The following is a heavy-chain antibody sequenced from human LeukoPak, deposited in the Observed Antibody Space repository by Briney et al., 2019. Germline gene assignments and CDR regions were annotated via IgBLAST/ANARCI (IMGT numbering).Heavy chain of an antibody. CDR3: ARAIAAAGPYYFDY. V-gene: IGHV3-30*04. CDR2: ISYDGSNK. D-gene: IGHD6-13*01. J-gene: IGHJ4*02. CDR1: GFTFSSYA. Sequence: GRSLRLSWAAAGFTFSSYAMHWVRQAPGKGREWVAVISYDGSNKYYADSMKGRFTISRDNSKNTLSLQMNSLRAEDTAVYYCARAIAAAGPYYFDYWGQGTLVTVSS.